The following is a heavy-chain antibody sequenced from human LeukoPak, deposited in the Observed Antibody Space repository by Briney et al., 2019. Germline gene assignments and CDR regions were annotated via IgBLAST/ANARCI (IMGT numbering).Heavy chain of an antibody. CDR1: GGSITSGSYY. V-gene: IGHV4-61*02. CDR3: ARVSGFGGPFDY. Sequence: PSETLSLTCTVSGGSITSGSYYWSWIRQPAGKGLEWIGRIYTSGTTNYNPSLKSRVTISVDTSKNQFSLKLTSVTAADTAVYYCARVSGFGGPFDYWGQGTLVTVSS. D-gene: IGHD3-10*01. J-gene: IGHJ4*02. CDR2: IYTSGTT.